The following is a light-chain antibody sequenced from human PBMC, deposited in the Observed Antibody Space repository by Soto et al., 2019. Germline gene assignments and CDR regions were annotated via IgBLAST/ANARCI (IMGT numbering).Light chain of an antibody. Sequence: EIVLTQSPSTLSFSPLERATLSCRASQSVSSYLAWYQQKPGQAPRLLIYDASNRATGIPARFSGSGSGTDFTLTISSLEPEDFAVYYCQQRSNWPRSTFGQGTKVDIK. CDR2: DAS. CDR1: QSVSSY. J-gene: IGKJ2*01. V-gene: IGKV3-11*01. CDR3: QQRSNWPRST.